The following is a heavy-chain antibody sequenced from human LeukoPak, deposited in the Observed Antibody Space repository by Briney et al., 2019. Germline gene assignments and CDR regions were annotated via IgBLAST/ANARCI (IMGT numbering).Heavy chain of an antibody. CDR2: IKEDGSEK. Sequence: GGSLRLSCVVSGFTFSSYWMSWVRQAPGKGLEWVANIKEDGSEKYYVDSVKGRFTISRDNAKNSLDLQMNSLRAEDTAVYYCAREGYSDSSGFDYWGQGTLVTVSS. V-gene: IGHV3-7*03. J-gene: IGHJ4*02. CDR3: AREGYSDSSGFDY. D-gene: IGHD3-22*01. CDR1: GFTFSSYW.